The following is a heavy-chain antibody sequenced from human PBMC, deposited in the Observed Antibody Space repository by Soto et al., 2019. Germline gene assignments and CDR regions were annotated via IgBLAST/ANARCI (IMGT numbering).Heavy chain of an antibody. V-gene: IGHV4-4*02. CDR1: GDSISSTHW. CDR2: IWHGGTT. J-gene: IGHJ4*02. CDR3: ARDRGLGYGFGFDY. D-gene: IGHD5-18*01. Sequence: SETLSLTCFVSGDSISSTHWWSWVRQTPGKGLEWIGEIWHGGTTNYNPSLESRVTISVDKSNNQFSLSLTSVTAADTALYYCARDRGLGYGFGFDYWGQGTLVTVSS.